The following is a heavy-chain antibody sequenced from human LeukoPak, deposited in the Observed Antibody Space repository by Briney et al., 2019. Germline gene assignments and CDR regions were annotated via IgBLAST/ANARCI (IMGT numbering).Heavy chain of an antibody. Sequence: GGSLRLSCATSGFVFSKNGMHWVRQAPGKGLEWVAVISYDGSNKYYADSVKGRFTISRDNSKNTLYLQMNSLRAEDTAVYYCARPYYDILTGYSSYYFDYWGQGTLVTASS. V-gene: IGHV3-30*19. D-gene: IGHD3-9*01. CDR2: ISYDGSNK. J-gene: IGHJ4*02. CDR3: ARPYYDILTGYSSYYFDY. CDR1: GFVFSKNG.